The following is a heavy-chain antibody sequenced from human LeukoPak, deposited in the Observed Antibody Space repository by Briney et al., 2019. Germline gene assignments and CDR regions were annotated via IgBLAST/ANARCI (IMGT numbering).Heavy chain of an antibody. CDR2: IIPIFGRT. J-gene: IGHJ4*02. Sequence: GASVKVSCKASGDTFIPYTFSWVRQAPGQGLEWMGGIIPIFGRTHYAQKFQGRVTITADESTSTVYMEVNSLRSEDTAVYYCARDPEGYCSSTSCPAPYYFDYWGQGTLVTVSS. CDR3: ARDPEGYCSSTSCPAPYYFDY. CDR1: GDTFIPYT. V-gene: IGHV1-69*13. D-gene: IGHD2-2*01.